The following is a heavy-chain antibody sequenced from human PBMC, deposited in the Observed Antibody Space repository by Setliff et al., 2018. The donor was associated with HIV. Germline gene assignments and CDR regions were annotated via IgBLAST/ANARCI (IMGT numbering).Heavy chain of an antibody. D-gene: IGHD3-16*01. CDR3: AKDDYVWGNPFDY. Sequence: PGGSLRLSCAASGFTFSSHWMSWIRQAPGKGLEWVASIKQDGSEKYFVDSVKGRFTISGDNAKDSMFLQMNSLRGEDTAVYFCAKDDYVWGNPFDYWGQGTLVTVSS. CDR1: GFTFSSHW. CDR2: IKQDGSEK. J-gene: IGHJ4*02. V-gene: IGHV3-7*01.